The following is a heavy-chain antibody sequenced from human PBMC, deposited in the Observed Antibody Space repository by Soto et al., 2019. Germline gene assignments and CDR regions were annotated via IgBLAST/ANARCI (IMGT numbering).Heavy chain of an antibody. J-gene: IGHJ6*02. CDR3: ARRGAARPHYYYYGMDV. V-gene: IGHV1-69*06. CDR1: GGTFSSYA. D-gene: IGHD6-6*01. Sequence: QVQLVQSGAEVKKPGSSVKVSCKASGGTFSSYAISWVRQAPGQGLEWMGGITPIFGTANYAQKFQGRVTITADKSTSTAYMELSSLRSEDTAVYYCARRGAARPHYYYYGMDVWGQGTTVTVSS. CDR2: ITPIFGTA.